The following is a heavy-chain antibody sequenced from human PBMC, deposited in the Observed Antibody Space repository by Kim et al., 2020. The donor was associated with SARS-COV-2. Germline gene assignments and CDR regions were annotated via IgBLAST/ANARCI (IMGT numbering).Heavy chain of an antibody. Sequence: SETLSLTCAVYGGSFSGYYWSWIRQPPGKGLEWIGEINHSGSTNYNPSLKSRVTISVDTSKNQFSLKLSSVTAADTAVYYCARGKSSSWYRNNWFDPWGQGTLVTVSS. CDR1: GGSFSGYY. D-gene: IGHD6-13*01. CDR3: ARGKSSSWYRNNWFDP. CDR2: INHSGST. J-gene: IGHJ5*02. V-gene: IGHV4-34*01.